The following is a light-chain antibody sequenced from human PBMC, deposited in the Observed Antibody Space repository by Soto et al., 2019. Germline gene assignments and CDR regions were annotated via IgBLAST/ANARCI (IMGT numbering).Light chain of an antibody. J-gene: IGKJ1*01. V-gene: IGKV3-20*01. CDR1: QSVSNNY. CDR2: GAS. CDR3: QQYGSSGT. Sequence: VLTQSPGTLSLSPGDSATLSCRASQSVSNNYLAWYQQKPGQAPRLLIYGASNRDTGIQDRFSGSGSGTEFTLTIRRLEPEDFAVYYCQQYGSSGTFGQGTKVDIK.